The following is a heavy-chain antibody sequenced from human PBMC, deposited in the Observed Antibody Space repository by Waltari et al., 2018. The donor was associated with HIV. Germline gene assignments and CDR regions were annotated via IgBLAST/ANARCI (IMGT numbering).Heavy chain of an antibody. Sequence: QVQLVQSGGEVQKPVASVKVSCKASGYTFIDHGITWVRQAPGQGLEWMAWISPYNGNTDYAQRFQGRVSVTTDTSTNTAYMELRSLRSDDTAVYFCARVAGGDYFDYWGQGTLVTVSS. V-gene: IGHV1-18*01. CDR3: ARVAGGDYFDY. J-gene: IGHJ4*02. CDR2: ISPYNGNT. CDR1: GYTFIDHG. D-gene: IGHD4-17*01.